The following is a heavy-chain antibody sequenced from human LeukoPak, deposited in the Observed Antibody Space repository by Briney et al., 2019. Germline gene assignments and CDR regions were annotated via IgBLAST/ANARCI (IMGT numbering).Heavy chain of an antibody. Sequence: ASVKVSCKASGYTFTSYGISWVRQAPGQGLEWMGWISAYNGNTNYAQKLQGRVTMTTDTSTSTAYMELRSLRSDDTAVYYCARDQSLLWFGDTGYMDVWGKGTTVTISS. CDR1: GYTFTSYG. CDR2: ISAYNGNT. D-gene: IGHD3-10*01. J-gene: IGHJ6*03. V-gene: IGHV1-18*01. CDR3: ARDQSLLWFGDTGYMDV.